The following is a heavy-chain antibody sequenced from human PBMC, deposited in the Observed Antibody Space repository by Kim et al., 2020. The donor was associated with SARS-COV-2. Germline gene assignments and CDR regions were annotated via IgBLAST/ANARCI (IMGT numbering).Heavy chain of an antibody. J-gene: IGHJ4*02. CDR3: TSDRGGPADC. D-gene: IGHD2-2*01. CDR2: IKSRAVGGTT. Sequence: GGSLRLSCAVSGFPFSDAWMSWVRQTPGKGLEWVGRIKSRAVGGTTDYAAPVKGRFTISRDDSENMLYLQMNTLKTEDTAVYYCTSDRGGPADCWGQGTLATVPA. V-gene: IGHV3-15*01. CDR1: GFPFSDAW.